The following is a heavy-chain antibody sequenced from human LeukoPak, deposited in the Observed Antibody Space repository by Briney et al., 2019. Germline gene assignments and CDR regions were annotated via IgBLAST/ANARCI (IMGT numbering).Heavy chain of an antibody. CDR2: INHSGST. D-gene: IGHD6-19*01. J-gene: IGHJ4*02. V-gene: IGHV4-34*01. CDR1: GGSFSGYY. CDR3: ASRSSGPPDFDY. Sequence: PSETLSLTCAVYGGSFSGYYWSWIRQPPGQGLEWIGEINHSGSTNYNPSLRSRVTISVDTSKNQFSLKLSSVTAADTAVYYCASRSSGPPDFDYWGQGTLVTVSS.